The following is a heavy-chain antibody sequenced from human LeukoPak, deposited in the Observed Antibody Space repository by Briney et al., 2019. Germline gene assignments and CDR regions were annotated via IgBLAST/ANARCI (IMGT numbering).Heavy chain of an antibody. Sequence: SVKVSCKASGGTFSSYAISWVRQAPGQGLEWMGRIIPILGIANYAQKFPGRVTITADKSTSTAYMELSSLRSEDTAVYYCARGAVRDSSGYYRDAFDIWGQGTMVTVSS. J-gene: IGHJ3*02. V-gene: IGHV1-69*04. D-gene: IGHD3-22*01. CDR2: IIPILGIA. CDR1: GGTFSSYA. CDR3: ARGAVRDSSGYYRDAFDI.